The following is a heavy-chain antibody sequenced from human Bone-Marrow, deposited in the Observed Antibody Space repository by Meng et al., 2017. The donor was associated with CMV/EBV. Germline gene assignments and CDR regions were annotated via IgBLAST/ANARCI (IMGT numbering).Heavy chain of an antibody. Sequence: QVQLEQPGAEVKKPGSSVKVSGKVSGGFLRKYAISWVRQAPGQGLEYMGGISAIFGTANYAQKFQGRVTITADESTNTVYMEVSSLRSEDTAVYYCARGEYYYESYFNYWGQGTLVTVSS. CDR3: ARGEYYYESYFNY. J-gene: IGHJ4*02. D-gene: IGHD3-22*01. CDR1: GGFLRKYA. V-gene: IGHV1-69*01. CDR2: ISAIFGTA.